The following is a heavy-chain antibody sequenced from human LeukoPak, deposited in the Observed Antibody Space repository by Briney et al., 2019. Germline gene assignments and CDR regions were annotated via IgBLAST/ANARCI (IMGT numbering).Heavy chain of an antibody. Sequence: SETLSLTCTVSGGSLSNTYNYWAWIRRPPGKGLEWIGSIFYDGNTFYSPSLKTRVTVSVDTSMNRFSLRLNSVTAADTAVYYCARHTLMTSISTYSWFAPWGQGTLVTVSS. CDR3: ARHTLMTSISTYSWFAP. CDR2: IFYDGNT. CDR1: GGSLSNTYNY. D-gene: IGHD2-21*02. J-gene: IGHJ5*02. V-gene: IGHV4-39*01.